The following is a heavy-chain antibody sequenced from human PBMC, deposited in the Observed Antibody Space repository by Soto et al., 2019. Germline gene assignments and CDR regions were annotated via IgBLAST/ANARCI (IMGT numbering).Heavy chain of an antibody. D-gene: IGHD3-3*01. V-gene: IGHV1-46*01. CDR1: GYTFTSYY. CDR3: AREVFSDYDFWSGYLNYYYGMDV. CDR2: INPSGGST. J-gene: IGHJ6*02. Sequence: ASVKVSCKASGYTFTSYYMHWVRQAPGQGLEWMGIINPSGGSTSYAQKFQGRVTMTRDTSTSTVYMELSSLRSEDTAVYYCAREVFSDYDFWSGYLNYYYGMDVWGQGTTVTVSS.